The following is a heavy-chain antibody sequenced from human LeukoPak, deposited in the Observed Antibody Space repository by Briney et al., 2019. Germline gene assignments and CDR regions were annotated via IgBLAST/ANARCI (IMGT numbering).Heavy chain of an antibody. J-gene: IGHJ6*03. CDR2: ITWNGGST. CDR1: GFSIGDYG. V-gene: IGHV3-20*04. Sequence: GSLRHSCAASGFSIGDYGMSLVRQTPEKGLEWVSGITWNGGSTGYADSVKGRFTISRDNAMNSLYLQMNSLRAEDTALYYCAMKFSGDYYYMDVWGKGTTVTVSS. D-gene: IGHD3-10*01. CDR3: AMKFSGDYYYMDV.